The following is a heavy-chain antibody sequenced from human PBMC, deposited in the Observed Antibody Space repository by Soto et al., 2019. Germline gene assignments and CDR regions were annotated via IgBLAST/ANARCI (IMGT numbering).Heavy chain of an antibody. CDR2: VYATGTI. D-gene: IGHD4-17*01. Sequence: QVQVQESGPGLVKPSETLSLTCSVSGGSMSKFYWSWIRKTAGKGLEWMGRVYATGTIDYNPSLRSRIAMSVDISKKTFSLRLRSVTAADTGVYYCVRDGSKTLRDCFDPWGQGILVTVSS. J-gene: IGHJ5*02. CDR1: GGSMSKFY. V-gene: IGHV4-4*07. CDR3: VRDGSKTLRDCFDP.